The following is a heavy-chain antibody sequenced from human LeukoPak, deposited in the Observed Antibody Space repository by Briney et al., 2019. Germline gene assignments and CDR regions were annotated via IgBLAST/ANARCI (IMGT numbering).Heavy chain of an antibody. CDR2: IRQDGSDQ. J-gene: IGHJ4*02. CDR3: ARSRMGVTTGYYFDY. CDR1: GFSFSRYW. Sequence: GGSLRLSCAVSGFSFSRYWMSWVRQAPGKGLEWVASIRQDGSDQHYVDSVKGRFTISRDNSKNTLYLQMNSLRAEDTAVYYCARSRMGVTTGYYFDYWGQGTLVTVSS. D-gene: IGHD4-17*01. V-gene: IGHV3-7*02.